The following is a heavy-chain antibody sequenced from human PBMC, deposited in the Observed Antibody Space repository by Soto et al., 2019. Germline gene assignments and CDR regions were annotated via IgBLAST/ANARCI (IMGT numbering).Heavy chain of an antibody. CDR3: ARGTNYDYVWGSYRYNWFDP. V-gene: IGHV3-48*02. CDR1: GFSFSSYS. CDR2: ISSSSSTI. D-gene: IGHD3-16*02. J-gene: IGHJ5*02. Sequence: VSLSLSCSASGFSFSSYSMNWVRQAPGKGLEWVSYISSSSSTIYYADSVKGRFTISRDNAKNSLYLQMNSLRDEDTAVYYCARGTNYDYVWGSYRYNWFDPWGQGTLVTVSS.